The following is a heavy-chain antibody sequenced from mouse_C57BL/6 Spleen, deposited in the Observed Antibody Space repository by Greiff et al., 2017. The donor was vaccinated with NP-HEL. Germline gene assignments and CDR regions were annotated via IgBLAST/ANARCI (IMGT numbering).Heavy chain of an antibody. CDR1: GYAFSSYW. J-gene: IGHJ4*01. Sequence: QVQLQQSGAELVKPGASVKISCKASGYAFSSYWMNWVKQRPGKGLEWIGQIYPGDGDTNYNGKFKGKATLTADKSSSTAYMQLSSLTSEDSAVYFCARGPYGSRFMDYWGQGTSDTVSS. V-gene: IGHV1-80*01. CDR3: ARGPYGSRFMDY. CDR2: IYPGDGDT. D-gene: IGHD1-1*01.